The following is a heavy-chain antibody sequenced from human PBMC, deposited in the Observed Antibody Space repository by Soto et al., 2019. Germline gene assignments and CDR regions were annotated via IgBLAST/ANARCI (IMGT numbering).Heavy chain of an antibody. D-gene: IGHD3-22*01. CDR3: ARVVMIVVGPPYWYFDL. J-gene: IGHJ2*01. Sequence: QVQLVQSGAEVKKPGSSVNVSCKASGGTFSSYAISWVRQAPGQGLEWMGGIIPIFGTANYAQKFQGRVTITADESTSTAYMELSSLRSEDTAVYYCARVVMIVVGPPYWYFDLWGRGTLVTVSS. V-gene: IGHV1-69*01. CDR1: GGTFSSYA. CDR2: IIPIFGTA.